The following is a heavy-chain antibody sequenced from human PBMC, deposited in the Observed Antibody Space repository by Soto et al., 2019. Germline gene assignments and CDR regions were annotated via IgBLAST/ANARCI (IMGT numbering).Heavy chain of an antibody. Sequence: ESGGGVVHPGRSLRLSCVTSGFRFSSFNMDWLRQTPGKGLEWVAAISHDGSDISYRDSVKGRFTISRDKSKNTLYLQMDSLRPDDACVYYCAKESLDYYDLGRFYVPAFDYWGQGTPVSVSS. CDR3: AKESLDYYDLGRFYVPAFDY. V-gene: IGHV3-30*18. CDR1: GFRFSSFN. J-gene: IGHJ4*02. D-gene: IGHD3-10*01. CDR2: ISHDGSDI.